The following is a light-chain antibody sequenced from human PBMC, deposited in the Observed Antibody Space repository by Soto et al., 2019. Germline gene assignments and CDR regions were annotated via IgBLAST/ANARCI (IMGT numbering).Light chain of an antibody. J-gene: IGKJ4*01. Sequence: EIVMTQSPATLSVSPGERATLSCRASQSVSSNLAWYQQKPGQAPRLLIYGASTRATGIPATFSGSGSGTEFTLTISSLPSEDFAVYYCQQYNNWPPPLTCGGGTKVEIK. CDR3: QQYNNWPPPLT. CDR2: GAS. V-gene: IGKV3D-15*01. CDR1: QSVSSN.